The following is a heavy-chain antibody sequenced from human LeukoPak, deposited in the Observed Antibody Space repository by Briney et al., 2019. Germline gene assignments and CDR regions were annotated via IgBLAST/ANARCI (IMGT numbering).Heavy chain of an antibody. Sequence: GGSLRLSCAASGFTFSSYWMHWVRQAPGKGLVWVSRINSDGSSTSYADSAKGRFTISRDNAKNTLYPQMNSLRAEDTAVYYCARVRRYYYDSSGYCLESHGMDVWGQGTTVTVSS. CDR1: GFTFSSYW. CDR3: ARVRRYYYDSSGYCLESHGMDV. D-gene: IGHD3-22*01. J-gene: IGHJ6*02. CDR2: INSDGSST. V-gene: IGHV3-74*01.